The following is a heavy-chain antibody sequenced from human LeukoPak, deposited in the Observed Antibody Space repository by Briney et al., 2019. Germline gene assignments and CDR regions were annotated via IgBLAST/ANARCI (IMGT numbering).Heavy chain of an antibody. CDR1: GITFSNAW. V-gene: IGHV3-15*01. CDR3: TTDPLGSYYVVDD. Sequence: PGGSLRLSCAASGITFSNAWMSWVRQAPGKGLEWVGRIKSKTDGGTTDYAAPVKGRFTISRDDSKNTLYLEMNSLKIEDTGVYYCTTDPLGSYYVVDDWGQGTLVTVSS. J-gene: IGHJ4*02. CDR2: IKSKTDGGTT. D-gene: IGHD1-26*01.